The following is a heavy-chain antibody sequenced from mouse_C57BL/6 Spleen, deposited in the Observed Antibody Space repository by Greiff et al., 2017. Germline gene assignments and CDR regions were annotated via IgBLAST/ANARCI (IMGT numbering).Heavy chain of an antibody. V-gene: IGHV1-82*01. Sequence: VQLVESGPELVKPGASVKISCKASGYAFSSSWMNWVKQRPGKGLEWIGRIYPGDGDTNYNGKFKGKATLTADKSSSTAYMQLSSLTSEDSAVYFCARSDSSGYVTYAMDYWGQGTSVTVSS. CDR3: ARSDSSGYVTYAMDY. CDR2: IYPGDGDT. CDR1: GYAFSSSW. D-gene: IGHD3-2*02. J-gene: IGHJ4*01.